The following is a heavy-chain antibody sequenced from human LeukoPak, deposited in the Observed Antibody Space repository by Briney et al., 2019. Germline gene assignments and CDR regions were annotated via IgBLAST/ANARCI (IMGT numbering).Heavy chain of an antibody. CDR1: GFTFSSHS. CDR2: ISSSGSTI. CDR3: ARDYQYQLLYLGIHYGMDV. Sequence: GGSLRLSCAASGFTFSSHSMNWVRQAPGKGLEWVSYISSSGSTIYYADSVKGRFSISRDNAKNSLHLQMNSLRAEDTAVYYCARDYQYQLLYLGIHYGMDVWGQGTTVTVSS. J-gene: IGHJ6*02. D-gene: IGHD2-2*02. V-gene: IGHV3-48*01.